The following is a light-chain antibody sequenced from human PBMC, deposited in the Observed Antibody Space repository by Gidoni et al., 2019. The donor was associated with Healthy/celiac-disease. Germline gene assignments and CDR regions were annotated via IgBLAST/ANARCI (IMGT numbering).Light chain of an antibody. CDR1: QGISNS. Sequence: DIQMTQSPSSLSASVGDRGTITCRASQGISNSLAWYQQKPGKAPKLLLYAASRFSGSGSGTDYTLTISSLQPEDFATYYCQQYYSTPRTFGQGTKVEIK. V-gene: IGKV1-NL1*01. CDR3: QQYYSTPRT. J-gene: IGKJ1*01. CDR2: AA.